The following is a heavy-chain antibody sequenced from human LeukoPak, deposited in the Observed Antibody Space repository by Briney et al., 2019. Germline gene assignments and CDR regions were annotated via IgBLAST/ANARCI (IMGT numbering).Heavy chain of an antibody. J-gene: IGHJ4*02. CDR2: ISCNGGSA. V-gene: IGHV3-64*01. D-gene: IGHD5-18*01. CDR3: VRRRGYSYDY. CDR1: GFTFISYA. Sequence: GGSLGLSCAASGFTFISYAMDWVRQAPGKGLEYVSGISCNGGSAYYASSVKGRFTISRDNSKTTLDLQMGSLRAEDMAVYYCVRRRGYSYDYWGQGTLVSVSS.